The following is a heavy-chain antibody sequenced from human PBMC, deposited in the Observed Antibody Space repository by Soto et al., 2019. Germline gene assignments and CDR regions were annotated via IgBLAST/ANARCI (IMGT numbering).Heavy chain of an antibody. CDR3: ATVSNYYDSSGYLYYFDY. CDR2: FDPEDGET. Sequence: GASVKVSCKVSGYTLTELSIHWVRQAPGKGLEWMGGFDPEDGETIYAQKFQGRVTMTEDTSTDTAYMELSGLRSEDTAVYYCATVSNYYDSSGYLYYFDYWGQGTLVTVSS. V-gene: IGHV1-24*01. CDR1: GYTLTELS. D-gene: IGHD3-22*01. J-gene: IGHJ4*02.